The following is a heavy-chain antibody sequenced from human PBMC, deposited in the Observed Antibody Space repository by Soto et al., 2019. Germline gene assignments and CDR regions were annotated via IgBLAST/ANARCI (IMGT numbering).Heavy chain of an antibody. Sequence: GGSLRLSCAASGFTFSSYAMSWVRQAPGKGLEWVSAISGSGGSTYYADSVKGRFTISRDNSKNTLYLQMNSLRAEDTAVYYCAKAQYYYDSSGYFPPAGGMDVWGQGTTVTVSS. V-gene: IGHV3-23*01. J-gene: IGHJ6*02. CDR2: ISGSGGST. CDR1: GFTFSSYA. D-gene: IGHD3-22*01. CDR3: AKAQYYYDSSGYFPPAGGMDV.